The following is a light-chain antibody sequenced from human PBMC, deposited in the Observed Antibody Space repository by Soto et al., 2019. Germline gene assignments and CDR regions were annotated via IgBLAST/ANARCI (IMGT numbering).Light chain of an antibody. V-gene: IGLV2-23*02. CDR1: SSDVGSYNF. CDR3: CSYAGNSGV. CDR2: EVS. J-gene: IGLJ2*01. Sequence: QSVLTQPASVSGSPGQSIIISCTGTSSDVGSYNFVSWYQQHPGKAPKLMIYEVSKRPSGVSNRFSGSKSGNTASLTISGLQPEDGAAYYCCSYAGNSGVFGGGTKVTVL.